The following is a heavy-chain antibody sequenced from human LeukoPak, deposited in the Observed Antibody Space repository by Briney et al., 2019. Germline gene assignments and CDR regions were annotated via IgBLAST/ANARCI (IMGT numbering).Heavy chain of an antibody. Sequence: SETLSLTCAVSGGSFSGCYRCWSRQPPGKGLEWMGEINHSGSTNYNPSLKSRVTISVDTSKNHFSLKLSSVTAADTAVYYCARGRYWGQGTLVTVSS. J-gene: IGHJ4*02. CDR3: ARGRY. CDR1: GGSFSGCY. CDR2: INHSGST. V-gene: IGHV4-34*01.